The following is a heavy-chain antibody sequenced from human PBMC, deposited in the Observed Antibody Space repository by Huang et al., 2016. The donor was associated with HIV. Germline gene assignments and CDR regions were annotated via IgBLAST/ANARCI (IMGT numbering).Heavy chain of an antibody. CDR3: ARQHLHSYGNGPFDI. CDR2: IYPGDATT. Sequence: EVQLVQSGAEVKKPGESLKISCKGSGYSFTRYWIGWVRQMPGTGQGWMGIIYPGDATTRYSPSFQGQVTISADKSISTAYLQWRSLKASDTAMYYCARQHLHSYGNGPFDIWGQGTMVTVSS. CDR1: GYSFTRYW. D-gene: IGHD5-18*01. J-gene: IGHJ3*02. V-gene: IGHV5-51*01.